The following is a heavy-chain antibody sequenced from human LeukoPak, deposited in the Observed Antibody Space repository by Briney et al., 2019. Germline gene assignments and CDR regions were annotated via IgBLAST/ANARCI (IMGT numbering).Heavy chain of an antibody. V-gene: IGHV4-38-2*02. Sequence: IPSETLSLTCTVSGYSISSGYYWGWIRQPPGKGLEWIGNIYHSGRTYYNPSLKSRVTISVDTSKNQFSLKLSSVTAADTAVYYCARDGVEDIVVVPAVPFDYWGQGTLVTVSS. CDR1: GYSISSGYY. CDR3: ARDGVEDIVVVPAVPFDY. CDR2: IYHSGRT. D-gene: IGHD2-2*01. J-gene: IGHJ4*02.